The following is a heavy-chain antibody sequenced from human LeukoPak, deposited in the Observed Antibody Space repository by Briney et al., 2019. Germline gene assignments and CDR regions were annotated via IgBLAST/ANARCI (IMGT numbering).Heavy chain of an antibody. CDR3: ASSRYYSDSGGYPWSYYFDY. Sequence: SETLSLTCVVYGGSFSAYYWSWIRQPPGKGLEWIWEINNSGSTNYNPSLKSRVTISVDTSKNQFSLKLTSVTAADTAVYYCASSRYYSDSGGYPWSYYFDYWGRGPLVTVSS. J-gene: IGHJ4*02. D-gene: IGHD3-22*01. CDR2: INNSGST. V-gene: IGHV4-34*01. CDR1: GGSFSAYY.